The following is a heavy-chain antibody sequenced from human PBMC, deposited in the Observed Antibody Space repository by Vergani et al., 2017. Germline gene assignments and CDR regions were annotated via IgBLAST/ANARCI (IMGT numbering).Heavy chain of an antibody. CDR3: ARRHPRYSRPLEGWYFDL. D-gene: IGHD6-13*01. CDR1: GYSFTSYW. J-gene: IGHJ2*01. V-gene: IGHV5-10-1*03. CDR2: IDPSDSYT. Sequence: EVQLVQSGAEVKKPGESLRISCKGSGYSFTSYWISWVRQLPGKGLEWMGRIDPSDSYTNYSPSFQGHVTIAADKSISTAYLPWSSLKASDTAMYYCARRHPRYSRPLEGWYFDLWGRGTLVTVSS.